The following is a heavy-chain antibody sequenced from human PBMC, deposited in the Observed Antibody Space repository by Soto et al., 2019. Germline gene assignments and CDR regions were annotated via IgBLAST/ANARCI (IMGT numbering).Heavy chain of an antibody. CDR1: GFTVSSYA. V-gene: IGHV3-30-3*01. D-gene: IGHD6-19*01. CDR3: ARDPRLRIPVEDY. CDR2: ISYDGGNK. Sequence: LRLSCAASGFTVSSYAMNGVRQAPGEGLEWVAVISYDGGNKYYADSVKGRFTISRDNSKNTLYLQMSSLRAEDTAVYYCARDPRLRIPVEDYRGQGTLVTVSS. J-gene: IGHJ4*02.